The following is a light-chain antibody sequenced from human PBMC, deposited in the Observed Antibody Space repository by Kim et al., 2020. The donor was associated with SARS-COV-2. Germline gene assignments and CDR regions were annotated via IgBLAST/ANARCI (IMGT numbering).Light chain of an antibody. V-gene: IGKV1-5*03. CDR2: KAS. J-gene: IGKJ1*01. CDR1: QTVSSW. CDR3: QQYDAYPWT. Sequence: DIQMTQSPSTLSASVGDRVTITCRASQTVSSWLAWYQQKPGKAPKVLIYKASNLESGVPIRFSGSGFGTEFTLTISSLQPGDFAIYYCQQYDAYPWTFGQGTKVDIK.